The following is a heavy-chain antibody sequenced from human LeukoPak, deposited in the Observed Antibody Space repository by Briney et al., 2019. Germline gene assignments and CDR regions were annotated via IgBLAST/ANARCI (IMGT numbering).Heavy chain of an antibody. CDR1: GGTFSRYA. CDR2: IIPIFGTT. V-gene: IGHV1-69*13. Sequence: GASVKVSCKASGGTFSRYAISWVRQAPGQGLEWMGGIIPIFGTTNYAQKFHGRVTIIADESTSTAYMELSSLRSEDTAVYYCARNVLPPNWFDPWGQGTLVTVSS. CDR3: ARNVLPPNWFDP. D-gene: IGHD3-10*01. J-gene: IGHJ5*02.